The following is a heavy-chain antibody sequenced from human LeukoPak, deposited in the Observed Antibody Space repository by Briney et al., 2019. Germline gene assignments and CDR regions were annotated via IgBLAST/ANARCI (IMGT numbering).Heavy chain of an antibody. Sequence: GGSLRLSCAASGFTFDHYAMSWVRQAPGKGLEWISSISPRSDYIYYADSVKGRFTISRDNAKNSLYLQMNSLRAEDTAVYYCARDSGYCSSTGCYVHYFDYWGQGTLATVSS. CDR3: ARDSGYCSSTGCYVHYFDY. J-gene: IGHJ4*02. D-gene: IGHD2-2*01. V-gene: IGHV3-21*01. CDR1: GFTFDHYA. CDR2: ISPRSDYI.